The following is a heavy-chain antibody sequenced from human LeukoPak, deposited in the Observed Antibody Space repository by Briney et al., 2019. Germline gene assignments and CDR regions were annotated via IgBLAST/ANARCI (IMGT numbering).Heavy chain of an antibody. J-gene: IGHJ4*02. D-gene: IGHD5-24*01. CDR3: ARDRDWNRQKDGYNSFDY. Sequence: GGSLRLSCAASGFTFSSYWIHWVRQAPGKGLVWVSRINSDGSSTSYADSVKGRFTISRDNAKNTLYLQMNSLRAEDTAVYYCARDRDWNRQKDGYNSFDYWGQGTLVTVSS. V-gene: IGHV3-74*01. CDR2: INSDGSST. CDR1: GFTFSSYW.